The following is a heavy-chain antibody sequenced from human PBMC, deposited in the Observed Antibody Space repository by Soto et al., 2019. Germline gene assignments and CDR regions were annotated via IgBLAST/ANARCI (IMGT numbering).Heavy chain of an antibody. D-gene: IGHD7-27*01. CDR1: GFSVGGNY. Sequence: GGSLRLSCAASGFSVGGNYMSWARLAPGKGLECVSLTYSGGNPYYADSVRGRFTLSRDSSRNTLYLQLNSLRPDDTAIYFCARDAGNTGGFPFFDFWGQGKLVTVSS. CDR3: ARDAGNTGGFPFFDF. J-gene: IGHJ4*02. CDR2: TYSGGNP. V-gene: IGHV3-53*05.